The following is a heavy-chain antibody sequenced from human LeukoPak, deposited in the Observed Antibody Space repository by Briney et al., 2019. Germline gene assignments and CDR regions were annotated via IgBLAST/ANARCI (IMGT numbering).Heavy chain of an antibody. V-gene: IGHV3-21*01. CDR2: ISSSSSYI. CDR3: AKGRLTYGDAFDI. J-gene: IGHJ3*02. Sequence: GGSLRLSCAASGFTFSSYSMNWVRQAPGKGLEWVSSISSSSSYIYYADSVKGRFTISRDNAKNSLYLQMNSLRAEDTAVYYCAKGRLTYGDAFDIWGQGTMVTVSS. D-gene: IGHD4-17*01. CDR1: GFTFSSYS.